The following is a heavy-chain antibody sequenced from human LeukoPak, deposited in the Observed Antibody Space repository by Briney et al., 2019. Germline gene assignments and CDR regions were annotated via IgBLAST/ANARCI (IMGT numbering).Heavy chain of an antibody. CDR1: GGSISSSNW. CDR2: IYHSGST. D-gene: IGHD6-19*01. Sequence: SETLSLTCAVSGGSISSSNWWCWVRQPPGKGLEWIGEIYHSGSTNYNPSLESRVTISVDKSKNQFSLKLSSVTAADTAVYYCARGFIAVALIYFDYWGQGTLVTVSS. J-gene: IGHJ4*02. CDR3: ARGFIAVALIYFDY. V-gene: IGHV4-4*02.